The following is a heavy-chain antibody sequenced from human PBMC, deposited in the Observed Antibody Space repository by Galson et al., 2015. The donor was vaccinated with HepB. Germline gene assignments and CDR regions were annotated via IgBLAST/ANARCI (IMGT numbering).Heavy chain of an antibody. CDR1: GYTFTGYY. CDR3: ARDHEVVMSWGDDY. Sequence: SVKASCKASGYTFTGYYMHWVRQAPGQGLEWMGWINPNSGGTNYAQKFQGRVTMTRDTSISTAYMELSRLRSDDTAVYYCARDHEVVMSWGDDYWGQGTLVTVSS. V-gene: IGHV1-2*02. CDR2: INPNSGGT. J-gene: IGHJ4*02. D-gene: IGHD3-22*01.